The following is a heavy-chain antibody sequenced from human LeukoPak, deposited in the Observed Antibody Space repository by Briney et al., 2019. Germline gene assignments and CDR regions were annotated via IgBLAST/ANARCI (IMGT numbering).Heavy chain of an antibody. CDR1: GFSLSTSGVG. Sequence: SGPTLVNPTQTLTLTCTFSGFSLSTSGVGVGWIRRPPGKVLEWLALIYWDDDKRYGPSLKSRLTITKDTSKNQVVLTMTNMDPVDTATYYCAHRYCTTTSCYPYFYYYMDVWGKGTTVTVSS. CDR3: AHRYCTTTSCYPYFYYYMDV. CDR2: IYWDDDK. D-gene: IGHD2-2*01. V-gene: IGHV2-5*05. J-gene: IGHJ6*03.